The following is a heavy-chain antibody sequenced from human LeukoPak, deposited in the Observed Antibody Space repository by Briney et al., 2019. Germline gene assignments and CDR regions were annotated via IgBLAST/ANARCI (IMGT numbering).Heavy chain of an antibody. CDR2: IYYSGST. D-gene: IGHD4-17*01. Sequence: SETLSLTCTVSGGSISSYYWSWIRQPPGKGPEWIGYIYYSGSTNYNPSLKSRVTISVDTSKNQFSLKLSSVTAADTAVYYCASTSSYYGDYGLWAFDIWGQGTMVTVSS. CDR3: ASTSSYYGDYGLWAFDI. V-gene: IGHV4-59*08. J-gene: IGHJ3*02. CDR1: GGSISSYY.